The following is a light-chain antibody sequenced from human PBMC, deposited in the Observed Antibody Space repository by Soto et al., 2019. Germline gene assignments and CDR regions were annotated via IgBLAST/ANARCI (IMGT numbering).Light chain of an antibody. Sequence: QSALTQPASVSGSPGESITISSTGTSSDVGGYKYVSWYQHHPGKAPKVTIYDVPKRPSGVPNRFSGSKSGNTASLTVSGLQAEDEADYYCSSYTCTNDFGVFGPGTRSPS. J-gene: IGLJ1*01. CDR3: SSYTCTNDFGV. V-gene: IGLV2-14*03. CDR2: DVP. CDR1: SSDVGGYKY.